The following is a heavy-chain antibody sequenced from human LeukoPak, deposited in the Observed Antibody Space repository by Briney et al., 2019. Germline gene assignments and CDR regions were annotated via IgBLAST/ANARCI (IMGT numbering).Heavy chain of an antibody. CDR1: GYTFTGYD. CDR3: ARDRVSGGNDY. V-gene: IGHV1-2*02. J-gene: IGHJ4*02. D-gene: IGHD3-10*01. CDR2: INPNNGDS. Sequence: ASVKVSCKASGYTFTGYDLQWVRQAPGQGLEYMGWINPNNGDSKNTQTFQGRVTMTRDTSISTVYMELTRLRSDDTAFYYCARDRVSGGNDYWGQGTLVTVSS.